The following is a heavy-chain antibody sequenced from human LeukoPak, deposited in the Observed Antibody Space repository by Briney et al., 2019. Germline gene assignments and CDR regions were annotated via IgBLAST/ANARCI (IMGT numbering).Heavy chain of an antibody. Sequence: SETLSLTCTVSGGPSSSYYWSWIRQSPGKGLEWIGYISYSGSTNYNPSLKSRVTISVDTSKNQFSLRLSSVTAADTAVYYCARVRSSGWSTLFDYWGQGTLVTVS. V-gene: IGHV4-59*01. CDR1: GGPSSSYY. CDR2: ISYSGST. J-gene: IGHJ4*02. CDR3: ARVRSSGWSTLFDY. D-gene: IGHD6-19*01.